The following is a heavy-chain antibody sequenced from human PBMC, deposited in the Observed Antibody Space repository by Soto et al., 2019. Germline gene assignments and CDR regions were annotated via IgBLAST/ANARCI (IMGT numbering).Heavy chain of an antibody. CDR1: GGTFSSYA. J-gene: IGHJ5*02. V-gene: IGHV1-69*06. CDR3: ATEFGPSRPITIFGVVIIQGWFAP. D-gene: IGHD3-3*01. CDR2: IIPIFGTA. Sequence: QVQLVQSGAEVKKPGSSVKVSCKASGGTFSSYAISWVRQAPGQGLEWMGGIIPIFGTANYAQKFQGRVTITADKSKSTAYMELSSLRSEDTAVYYCATEFGPSRPITIFGVVIIQGWFAPWGQGPLVTVSS.